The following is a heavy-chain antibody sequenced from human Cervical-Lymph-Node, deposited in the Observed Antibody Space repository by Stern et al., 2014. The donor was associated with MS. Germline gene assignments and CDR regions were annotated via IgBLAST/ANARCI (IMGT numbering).Heavy chain of an antibody. Sequence: AQLVESGGEVKQPGRSLRISCAASGYTFSSNGMHWVRQAPGKGLEWRAIIWPAGCNTCYAPSFKGRFTISRDNSKNTLYLQMNSLRAEDTAVYYCAREGGNTAEYFQHWGQGTLVTVSS. CDR1: GYTFSSNG. D-gene: IGHD4-23*01. J-gene: IGHJ1*01. CDR2: IWPAGCNT. V-gene: IGHV3-33*01. CDR3: AREGGNTAEYFQH.